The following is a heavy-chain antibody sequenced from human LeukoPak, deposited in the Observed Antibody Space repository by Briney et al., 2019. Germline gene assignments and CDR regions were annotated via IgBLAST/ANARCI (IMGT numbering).Heavy chain of an antibody. V-gene: IGHV3-48*04. D-gene: IGHD1-26*01. CDR1: GFTFSSYG. CDR2: ISHSGYTI. J-gene: IGHJ4*02. CDR3: ASLSGTYYSGFCY. Sequence: PGRSLRLSCAASGFTFSSYGMQWVRQAPGKGLEWFSYISHSGYTIYYVDSVKDRFTIPRDDAKNSLYLQMNSLRAEDTAVYYCASLSGTYYSGFCYWGQGTLVTVSS.